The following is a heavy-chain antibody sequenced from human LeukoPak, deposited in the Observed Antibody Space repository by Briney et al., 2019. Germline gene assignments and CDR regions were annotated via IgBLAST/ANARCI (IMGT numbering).Heavy chain of an antibody. CDR3: ARPYGSSSGYYYYYMDV. V-gene: IGHV4-34*01. D-gene: IGHD2-2*01. Sequence: PSETLSLTCAVYGGSFSGYYWSWIRQPPGKGLEWIGEINHSGSTNYNPSLKSRVTISVDTSKNQFSLKLSSVTAADTAVYYCARPYGSSSGYYYYYMDVWGKGTTVTISS. CDR1: GGSFSGYY. CDR2: INHSGST. J-gene: IGHJ6*03.